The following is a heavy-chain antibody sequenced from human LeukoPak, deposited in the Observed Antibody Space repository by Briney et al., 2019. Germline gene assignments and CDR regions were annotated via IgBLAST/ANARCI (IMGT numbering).Heavy chain of an antibody. CDR3: ATGAASSGWLSHDR. CDR2: ISASADNT. V-gene: IGHV3-23*01. Sequence: PGGSLRLSCVASGSAFSSLSMSWVRQAPGKGLEWVSDISASADNTHYADSVKGRFIIFRDNSKNTVFLQMNSLTVEDTAVYYCATGAASSGWLSHDRWGQGTLVTVSS. J-gene: IGHJ5*02. CDR1: GSAFSSLS. D-gene: IGHD6-19*01.